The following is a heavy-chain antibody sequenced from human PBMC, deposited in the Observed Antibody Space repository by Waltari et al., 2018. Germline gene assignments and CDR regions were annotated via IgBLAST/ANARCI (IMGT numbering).Heavy chain of an antibody. CDR1: GGSFSGYY. V-gene: IGHV4-34*01. CDR3: ASGIVVVPAAIY. D-gene: IGHD2-2*01. J-gene: IGHJ4*02. Sequence: QVQLQQWGAGLLKPSETLSLTCAVYGGSFSGYYWSWIRQPPGRGLEWIGEINHSGSTNYNPSLKSRVTISVDTSKNQFSLKLSSVTAADTAVYYCASGIVVVPAAIYWGQGTLVTVSS. CDR2: INHSGST.